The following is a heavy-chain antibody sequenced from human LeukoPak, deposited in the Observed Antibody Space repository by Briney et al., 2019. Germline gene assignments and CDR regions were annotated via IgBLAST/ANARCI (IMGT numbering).Heavy chain of an antibody. D-gene: IGHD6-13*01. CDR1: GYSFTSYW. J-gene: IGHJ4*02. V-gene: IGHV5-51*01. CDR2: IYPGDSDT. Sequence: GESLKISCKGSGYSFTSYWIGWVRQMPGKGLEWMGIIYPGDSDTRYSPSFQGQVTISADKSISTAYLQWSSLKASDTAMYYCARLERGLQQLTNIDYWGQGTLVTVSS. CDR3: ARLERGLQQLTNIDY.